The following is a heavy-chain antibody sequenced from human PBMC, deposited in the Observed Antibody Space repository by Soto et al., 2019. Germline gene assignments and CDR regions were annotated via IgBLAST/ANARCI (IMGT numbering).Heavy chain of an antibody. CDR3: ARGLRFLEWLFNWFDP. CDR1: GGTFSSYA. D-gene: IGHD3-3*01. CDR2: IIPICGTA. V-gene: IGHV1-69*12. J-gene: IGHJ5*02. Sequence: QVQLVQSGAEVKKPGSSVKVSCKASGGTFSSYAISWVRQAPGQGLEWMGGIIPICGTANYAQKFQGRVTITADESTSTAYIELSSLRSEDTAVYYCARGLRFLEWLFNWFDPWGQGTLFSVSS.